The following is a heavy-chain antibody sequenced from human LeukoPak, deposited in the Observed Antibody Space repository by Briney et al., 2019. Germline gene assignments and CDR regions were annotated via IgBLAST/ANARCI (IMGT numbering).Heavy chain of an antibody. CDR3: AKSKDNPLYYFDN. CDR1: GFTFNSYA. J-gene: IGHJ4*02. CDR2: ISGNGDST. Sequence: GGSLRLSCAASGFTFNSYAMSWVRQAPGKGLEWVSTISGNGDSTSYAHSVKGRFTISRDNSKNTLYLQMNSLRAEDTAVYYCAKSKDNPLYYFDNWGQGTLVIVSS. V-gene: IGHV3-23*01.